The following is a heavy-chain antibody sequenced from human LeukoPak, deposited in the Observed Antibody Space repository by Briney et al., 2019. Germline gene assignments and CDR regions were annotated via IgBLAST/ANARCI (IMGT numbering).Heavy chain of an antibody. CDR3: VIGYSGSFDFDH. CDR2: ISSSGSSI. Sequence: GGSLRLSCAASGFTFSSYEMNWVRQAPGKGLESVSYISSSGSSIYYADSVKGRFTISRDNAKNSLYLRMNSLRAEDTAVYYCVIGYSGSFDFDHWGQGTLVTVSS. V-gene: IGHV3-48*03. J-gene: IGHJ4*02. D-gene: IGHD5-12*01. CDR1: GFTFSSYE.